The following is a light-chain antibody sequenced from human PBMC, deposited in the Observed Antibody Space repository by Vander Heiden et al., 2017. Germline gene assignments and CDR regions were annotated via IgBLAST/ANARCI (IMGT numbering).Light chain of an antibody. CDR2: EDN. CDR3: QAWDSRTGAL. J-gene: IGLJ2*01. Sequence: SYELTQPPSVFVSSGRTATITCSGDKLGDKHVSWYRQNPGQSPVLVMYEDNMRPSGIPERFSGSNSGNTASLTISGTQTVDEADYYCQAWDSRTGALFGGGTKLTVL. CDR1: KLGDKH. V-gene: IGLV3-1*01.